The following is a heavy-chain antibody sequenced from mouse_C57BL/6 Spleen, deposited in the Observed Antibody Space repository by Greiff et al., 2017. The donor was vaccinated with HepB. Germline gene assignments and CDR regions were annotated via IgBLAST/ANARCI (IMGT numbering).Heavy chain of an antibody. J-gene: IGHJ1*03. CDR3: TRGLGSSYWYFDV. V-gene: IGHV5-9-1*02. Sequence: EVMLVESGEGLVKPGGSLKLSCAASGFTFSSYAMSWVRQTPEKRLEWVAYISSGGDYIYYADTVKGRFTISRDNARNTLYLQMSSQKSEDTAMYYCTRGLGSSYWYFDVWGTGTTVTVSS. D-gene: IGHD1-1*01. CDR2: ISSGGDYI. CDR1: GFTFSSYA.